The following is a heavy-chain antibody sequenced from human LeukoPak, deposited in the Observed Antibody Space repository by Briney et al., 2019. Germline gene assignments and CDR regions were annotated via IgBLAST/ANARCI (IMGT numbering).Heavy chain of an antibody. CDR1: GFTFSSYG. CDR2: ISYDGSNK. V-gene: IGHV3-30*18. D-gene: IGHD5-18*01. CDR3: AKDLRGYSYGLYFDY. Sequence: GRSLRLSCAASGFTFSSYGMHWVRQAPGKGLEWVAVISYDGSNKYYADSVKGRFTISGDNSKNTLYLQMNSLRAEDTAVYYCAKDLRGYSYGLYFDYWGQGTLVTVSS. J-gene: IGHJ4*02.